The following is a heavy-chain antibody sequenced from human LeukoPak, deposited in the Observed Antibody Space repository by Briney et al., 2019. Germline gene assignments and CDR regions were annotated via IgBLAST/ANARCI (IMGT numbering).Heavy chain of an antibody. CDR2: IYYSGST. D-gene: IGHD5-12*01. V-gene: IGHV4-31*11. Sequence: PSETLSLTCAVSGGSISSGGYSWSWIRQPPGKGLEWIGYIYYSGSTYYNPSLKSRVTISVDTSKNQFSLKLSSVTAADTAMYYCARDQRYGPRNSGYSGYDSTCYGMDVWGQGTTVTVSS. J-gene: IGHJ6*02. CDR3: ARDQRYGPRNSGYSGYDSTCYGMDV. CDR1: GGSISSGGYS.